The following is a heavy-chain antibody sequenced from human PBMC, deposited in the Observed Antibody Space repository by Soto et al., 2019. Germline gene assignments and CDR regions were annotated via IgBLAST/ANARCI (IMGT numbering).Heavy chain of an antibody. CDR1: GGSISSSSYY. V-gene: IGHV4-39*01. J-gene: IGHJ6*02. Sequence: SETLSLSCTVSGGSISSSSYYWGWIRQPPGKGLEWIGSIYYSGSTYYSPSLKSRVTISVDTSKNQFSLKLSSVTAADTAVYYCASTVVNYYGMDVWGQGTTVT. D-gene: IGHD2-15*01. CDR2: IYYSGST. CDR3: ASTVVNYYGMDV.